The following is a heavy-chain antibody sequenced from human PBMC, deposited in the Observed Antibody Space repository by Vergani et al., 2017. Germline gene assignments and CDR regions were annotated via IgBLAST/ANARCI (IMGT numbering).Heavy chain of an antibody. CDR1: GGTFSSYT. Sequence: QVQLVQSGAEVKKPGSSVKVSCKASGGTFSSYTISWVRQAPGQGLEWMGRIIPILGIANYAQKFQGRVTMTTDTSTSTAYMELRSLRSDDTAVYYCARAPKRELWFGELYVWGKGTTVTVSS. CDR3: ARAPKRELWFGELYV. CDR2: IIPILGIA. J-gene: IGHJ6*04. V-gene: IGHV1-69*02. D-gene: IGHD3-10*01.